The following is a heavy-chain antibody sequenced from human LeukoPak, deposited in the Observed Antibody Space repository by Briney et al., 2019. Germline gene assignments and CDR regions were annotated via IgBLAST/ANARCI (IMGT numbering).Heavy chain of an antibody. CDR3: GRDGVPAAADY. J-gene: IGHJ4*02. Sequence: PGGSLRLSCAASGFTFSNAWMRWVRQAPGKGLVWVSHIKSDGTTTNYADSVKGRFTISRDNAKNTLFLQMNSLRAEDTAVYYCGRDGVPAAADYWGQGTLVTVAS. D-gene: IGHD2-2*01. CDR1: GFTFSNAW. CDR2: IKSDGTTT. V-gene: IGHV3-74*01.